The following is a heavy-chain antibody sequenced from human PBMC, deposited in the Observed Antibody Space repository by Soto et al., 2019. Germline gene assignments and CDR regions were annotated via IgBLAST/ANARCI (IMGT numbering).Heavy chain of an antibody. CDR2: IYYSGST. CDR3: ARQRTSVVTQAYFDY. D-gene: IGHD2-21*02. Sequence: SETLSISCTVTGDSIKNRGYYWGWISQPPGKGLEWIGSIYYSGSTYNNPSLKSRVSMSVDTSKNQFSLKLRSVTAADTALYYCARQRTSVVTQAYFDYWGQGTLVTVSS. J-gene: IGHJ4*02. V-gene: IGHV4-39*01. CDR1: GDSIKNRGYY.